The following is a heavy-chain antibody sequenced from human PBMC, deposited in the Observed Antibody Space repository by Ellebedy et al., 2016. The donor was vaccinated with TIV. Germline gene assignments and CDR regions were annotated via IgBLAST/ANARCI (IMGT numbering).Heavy chain of an antibody. CDR1: GFAFSSRW. CDR3: GRDDRYGLDV. J-gene: IGHJ6*01. Sequence: GESLKISCVASGFAFSSRWINWVRHAPGKGLVWVSHINSAGSSTTYADSVKGRFTISRDNSKDTVYLQMNSLRAEDTAVYYYGRDDRYGLDVWGQGTTVIVSS. CDR2: INSAGSST. V-gene: IGHV3-74*03.